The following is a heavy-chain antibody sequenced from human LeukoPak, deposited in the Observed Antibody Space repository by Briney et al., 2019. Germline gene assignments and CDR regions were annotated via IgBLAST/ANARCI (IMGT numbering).Heavy chain of an antibody. Sequence: GGSLRLSCAGSGFTLSSYSMNWVRQAPGEGLEWISYISKNGGIIYYADSVKGRFTVSRDRASDSVYLQMNSPRVEETAVYDCALGYCSGGRCYHDAFDLWGQGTALAVSS. CDR2: ISKNGGII. CDR3: ALGYCSGGRCYHDAFDL. CDR1: GFTLSSYS. J-gene: IGHJ3*01. V-gene: IGHV3-48*01. D-gene: IGHD2-15*01.